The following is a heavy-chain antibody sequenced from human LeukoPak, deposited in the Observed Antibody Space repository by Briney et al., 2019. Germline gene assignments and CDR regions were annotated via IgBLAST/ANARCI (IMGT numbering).Heavy chain of an antibody. CDR2: IRSSSGT. J-gene: IGHJ4*02. CDR1: GFTFSNYA. D-gene: IGHD2/OR15-2a*01. Sequence: GGSLRLSCAASGFTFSNYAMTWVRQAPGKGLEWVSFIRSSSGTFYADSVKGRFTISRDNSKHTLFLQMNSLRAEDTAVYYCAKVGLTSTPLGYSGQGTLVTVSS. V-gene: IGHV3-23*01. CDR3: AKVGLTSTPLGY.